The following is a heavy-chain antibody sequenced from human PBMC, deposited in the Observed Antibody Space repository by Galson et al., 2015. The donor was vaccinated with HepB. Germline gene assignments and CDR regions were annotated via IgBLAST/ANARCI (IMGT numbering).Heavy chain of an antibody. Sequence: SLRLSCAASGFTVSSNYMSWVRQAPGKGLEWVSVIYSGGSTYYADSVKGRFTISRDNSKNTLYLQMNSLRAEDTAVYYCARALGTVTTFYGMDVWGQGTTVIVSS. V-gene: IGHV3-53*01. CDR3: ARALGTVTTFYGMDV. J-gene: IGHJ6*02. CDR2: IYSGGST. CDR1: GFTVSSNY. D-gene: IGHD4-17*01.